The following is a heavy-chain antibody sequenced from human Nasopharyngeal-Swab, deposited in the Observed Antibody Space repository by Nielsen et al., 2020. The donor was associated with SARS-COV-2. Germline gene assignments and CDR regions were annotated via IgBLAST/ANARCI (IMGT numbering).Heavy chain of an antibody. J-gene: IGHJ6*02. D-gene: IGHD3-22*01. CDR3: AKDGYYYDSSGYGMDV. V-gene: IGHV3-23*03. Sequence: WIRQPPGKRLEWVSVIYSGGSSTYYADSVKGRFTISRDNSKNTLYLQMNSLRAEDTAVYYCAKDGYYYDSSGYGMDVWGQGTTVTVSS. CDR2: IYSGGSST.